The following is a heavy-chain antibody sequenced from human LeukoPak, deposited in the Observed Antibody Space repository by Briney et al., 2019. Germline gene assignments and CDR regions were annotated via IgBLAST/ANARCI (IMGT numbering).Heavy chain of an antibody. CDR3: AEGSRGALNDYFDY. D-gene: IGHD2-2*01. Sequence: GGSLRLSCAASGFTFSTYWMSWVRQAPGKGLEWVANIQQDGIKKYYVDSVEGRFTISRDNSKSTLYLQMSSLRAEDTAVYYCAEGSRGALNDYFDYWGQGTLVTVSS. V-gene: IGHV3-7*03. J-gene: IGHJ4*02. CDR2: IQQDGIKK. CDR1: GFTFSTYW.